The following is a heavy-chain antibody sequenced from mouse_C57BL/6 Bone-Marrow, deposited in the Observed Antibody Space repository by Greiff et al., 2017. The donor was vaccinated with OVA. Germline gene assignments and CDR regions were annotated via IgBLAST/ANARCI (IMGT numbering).Heavy chain of an antibody. V-gene: IGHV5-6*01. Sequence: EVQGVESGGDLVKPGGSLKLSCAASGFTFSSYGMSWVRQTPDKRLEWVATISSGGSYTYYPDSVKGRFTISRDNAKNTLYLQMSSLKSEDTAMYYCARTDGSPNGPFDYWGQGTTLTVSS. CDR2: ISSGGSYT. CDR3: ARTDGSPNGPFDY. CDR1: GFTFSSYG. D-gene: IGHD1-1*01. J-gene: IGHJ2*01.